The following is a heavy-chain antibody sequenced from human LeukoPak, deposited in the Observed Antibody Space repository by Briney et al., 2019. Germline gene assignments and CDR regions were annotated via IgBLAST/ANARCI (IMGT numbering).Heavy chain of an antibody. V-gene: IGHV1-46*01. CDR2: MNPSGGST. J-gene: IGHJ4*02. D-gene: IGHD6-19*01. Sequence: ASVKVSCKASGYTFTSYYMHWVRQAPGQGLEWMGIMNPSGGSTSYAQKFQGRVTMTRDTSTSTVYMELSSLRSEDTAVYYCARSGRREAVADPYYFDYWGQGTLVTVSS. CDR3: ARSGRREAVADPYYFDY. CDR1: GYTFTSYY.